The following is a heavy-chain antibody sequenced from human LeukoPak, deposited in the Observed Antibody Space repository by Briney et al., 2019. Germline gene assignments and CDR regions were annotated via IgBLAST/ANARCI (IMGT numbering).Heavy chain of an antibody. V-gene: IGHV4-34*01. CDR2: INHSGST. CDR1: GGSFSGYY. CDR3: ARYYYDSSGYYRPLDY. Sequence: SETLSLTCAVYGGSFSGYYWNWIRQPPGKGLEWIGEINHSGSTNYNPSLKSRVTISVDTSKNQFSLRLSSVTAADTAVYYCARYYYDSSGYYRPLDYWGQGTLVTVSS. D-gene: IGHD3-22*01. J-gene: IGHJ4*02.